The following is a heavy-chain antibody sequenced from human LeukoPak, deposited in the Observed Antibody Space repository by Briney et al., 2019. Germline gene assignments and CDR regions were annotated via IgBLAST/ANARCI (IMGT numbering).Heavy chain of an antibody. CDR3: AKDRPGDGYNSE. CDR1: GFTFSSYA. CDR2: ISGSGGST. D-gene: IGHD5-24*01. J-gene: IGHJ4*02. Sequence: HPGGSLRLSCAASGFTFSSYAMSWVRQAPGKGLEWVSAISGSGGSTYYADSVKGRFTISRNNSKNTLYLQMNSLRAEDTAVYYCAKDRPGDGYNSEWGQGTLVTVSS. V-gene: IGHV3-23*01.